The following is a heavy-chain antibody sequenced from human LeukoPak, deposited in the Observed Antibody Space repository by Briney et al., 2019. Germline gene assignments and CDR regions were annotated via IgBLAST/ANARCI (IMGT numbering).Heavy chain of an antibody. CDR3: ARGLTVAGYYYYYMDV. J-gene: IGHJ6*03. V-gene: IGHV4-4*07. CDR2: IYTSGST. CDR1: GGSISSYY. Sequence: PSETLSLTCTVSGGSISSYYWSWIRQPAGKGLEWIGRIYTSGSTNYNPSLKSRVTMSVDTSKNQFSLKLSSVTAADTAVYYCARGLTVAGYYYYYMDVWGKGTTVTVSS. D-gene: IGHD6-19*01.